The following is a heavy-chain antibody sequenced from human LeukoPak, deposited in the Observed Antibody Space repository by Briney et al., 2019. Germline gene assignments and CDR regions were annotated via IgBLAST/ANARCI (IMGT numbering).Heavy chain of an antibody. CDR3: AKDHGRRQLVQNFDY. CDR2: ISGSGGST. CDR1: GFTFSSYA. J-gene: IGHJ4*02. V-gene: IGHV3-23*01. D-gene: IGHD6-13*01. Sequence: GGSLRLSCAASGFTFSSYAMSWVRQAPGKGLEWVSAISGSGGSTYYADSVKGRFTISRDNSKNTLYLQMNSLRAEDTAVYYCAKDHGRRQLVQNFDYWGQGTLVTVSS.